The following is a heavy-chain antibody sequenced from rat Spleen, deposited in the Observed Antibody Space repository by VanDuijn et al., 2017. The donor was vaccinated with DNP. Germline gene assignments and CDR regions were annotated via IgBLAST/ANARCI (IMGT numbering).Heavy chain of an antibody. J-gene: IGHJ2*01. V-gene: IGHV5-20*01. CDR1: GFTFSNYD. CDR3: ATDRILRVYP. D-gene: IGHD1-9*01. Sequence: EVQLVESGGGLVQPGRSMKLSCAASGFTFSNYDIAWVRPAPTKGLEWVASISYDGSSTYYRESVKGLFTISRDNAKSTLYLQTDSLRSEDTANYYCATDRILRVYPWGQGVMVTVSS. CDR2: ISYDGSST.